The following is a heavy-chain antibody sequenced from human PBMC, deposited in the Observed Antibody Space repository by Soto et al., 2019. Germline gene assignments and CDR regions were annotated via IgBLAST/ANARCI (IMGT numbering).Heavy chain of an antibody. CDR3: ARDFWSGYPRYYYYGMDV. Sequence: SETLSLTCTVSGGSIISGGYYWSWIRQHPGKGLEWIGYIYYSGSTYYNPSLKSRVTISVDTSKNQFSLKLSSVTAADTAVYYCARDFWSGYPRYYYYGMDVWGQGTTVTVSS. J-gene: IGHJ6*02. V-gene: IGHV4-31*03. CDR1: GGSIISGGYY. CDR2: IYYSGST. D-gene: IGHD3-3*01.